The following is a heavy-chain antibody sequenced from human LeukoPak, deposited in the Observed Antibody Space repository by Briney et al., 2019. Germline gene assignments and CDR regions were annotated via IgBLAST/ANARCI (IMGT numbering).Heavy chain of an antibody. V-gene: IGHV4-61*08. CDR1: GGSVDDGGYY. J-gene: IGHJ4*02. CDR3: VRDNGFCDL. Sequence: SETLSLTCSVSGGSVDDGGYYWSWIRRPPGKGLEWIGHVYSSGSTMYNPSLKSRLTISLDKSKNQFSLILNSVIAADTAVYYCVRDNGFCDLWGQGTPVTVSS. CDR2: VYSSGST.